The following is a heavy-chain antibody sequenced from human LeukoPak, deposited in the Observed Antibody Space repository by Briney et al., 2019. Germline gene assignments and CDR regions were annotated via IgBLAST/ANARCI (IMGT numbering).Heavy chain of an antibody. J-gene: IGHJ3*02. Sequence: PSETLSLTCTVSGGSISSSSYYWGWIRQPPRKGLEWIGSIYYSGSTYYNPSLRSRVTISVDTSKNQFSLKLSSVTAADTAVYYCASSTGLRAAFDIWGQGTMVTVSS. CDR3: ASSTGLRAAFDI. D-gene: IGHD4-17*01. CDR1: GGSISSSSYY. V-gene: IGHV4-39*01. CDR2: IYYSGST.